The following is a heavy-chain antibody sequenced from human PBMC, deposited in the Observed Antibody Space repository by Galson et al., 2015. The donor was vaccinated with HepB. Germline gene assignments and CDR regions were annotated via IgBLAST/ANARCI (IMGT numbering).Heavy chain of an antibody. V-gene: IGHV3-9*01. D-gene: IGHD6-6*01. J-gene: IGHJ6*03. CDR3: AGGSPWVSSSSAEVGYMDV. Sequence: SLRLSCAASGFTFDDYAMHWVRQAPGKGLEWVSGISWNSGSIGYADSVKGRFTISRDNAKNSLYLQMNSLRSEDTAVYYCAGGSPWVSSSSAEVGYMDVWGKGTTVTVSS. CDR1: GFTFDDYA. CDR2: ISWNSGSI.